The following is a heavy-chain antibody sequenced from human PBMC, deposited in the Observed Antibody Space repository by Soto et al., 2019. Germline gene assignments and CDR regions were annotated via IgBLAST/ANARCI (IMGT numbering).Heavy chain of an antibody. D-gene: IGHD1-1*01. CDR2: MNPNSGNT. J-gene: IGHJ4*02. CDR1: GYTFTSYD. CDR3: AGPWNKQ. V-gene: IGHV1-8*01. Sequence: QGQLVQSGAEVKKPGASVKVSCKASGYTFTSYDINWVRQATGQGLEWMGWMNPNSGNTGYAQKFQGRVTMTRDTSISTAYMELSSLRDADPAVYYCAGPWNKQWGQGTPVTVSS.